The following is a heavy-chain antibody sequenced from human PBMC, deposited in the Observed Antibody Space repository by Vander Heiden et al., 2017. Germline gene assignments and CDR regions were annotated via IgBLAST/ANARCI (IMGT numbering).Heavy chain of an antibody. Sequence: QVQLVQSGAEVKKLVAAVKVSCKASGYPFTSYGISWVRQAPGQGLEWMGWISAYNGNTNYAQKLQGRVTMTTDTSTSTAYMEMRSLRSDDTAVYYCARVIDYATVVTFDYWGQGTLVTVSS. CDR3: ARVIDYATVVTFDY. J-gene: IGHJ4*02. CDR2: ISAYNGNT. V-gene: IGHV1-18*04. CDR1: GYPFTSYG. D-gene: IGHD2-21*02.